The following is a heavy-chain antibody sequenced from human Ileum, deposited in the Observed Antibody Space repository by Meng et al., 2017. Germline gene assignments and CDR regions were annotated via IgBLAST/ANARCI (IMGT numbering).Heavy chain of an antibody. CDR3: ARDWGSTCGVDCGCIIN. CDR2: ISFDGSFT. CDR1: GFTFSRHA. Sequence: GESLKISCAASGFTFSRHAMHWVLQAPGKGLECVAVISFDGSFTYYADSVKGRFTISRDNSRNTLYMQMNSLGSEDTAVYSCARDWGSTCGVDCGCIINWGQGTLVTVSS. J-gene: IGHJ4*02. D-gene: IGHD2-21*02. V-gene: IGHV3-30*01.